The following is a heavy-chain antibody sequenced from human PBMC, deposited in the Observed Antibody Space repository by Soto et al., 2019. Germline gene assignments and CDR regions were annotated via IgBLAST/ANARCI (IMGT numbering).Heavy chain of an antibody. CDR3: AAASLQYQLLYLGGRTSYYGWCV. CDR1: GFTFTSSA. V-gene: IGHV1-58*01. CDR2: IVVGSGNT. D-gene: IGHD2-2*02. J-gene: IGHJ6*02. Sequence: SVKVSCKASGFTFTSSAVQWVRQARGQRLEWIGWIVVGSGNTNYAQKFQERVTITRDMSTSTAYMELSTPRSECTDVYYCAAASLQYQLLYLGGRTSYYGWCVWGQGTTVTVSS.